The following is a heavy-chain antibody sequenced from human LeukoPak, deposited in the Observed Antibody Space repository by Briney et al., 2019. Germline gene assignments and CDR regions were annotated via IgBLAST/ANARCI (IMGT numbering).Heavy chain of an antibody. V-gene: IGHV3-9*01. Sequence: PGRSLRLSCAASGFTFDDYAMHWVRQAPGKGLEWVSGISWNSGSIGYADSVKGRFTISRDNAKNSLYLQMDSLRDEDTAVYYCARAGRSFYGGSSDYWGQGTLVTVSS. J-gene: IGHJ4*02. CDR1: GFTFDDYA. CDR2: ISWNSGSI. D-gene: IGHD4-23*01. CDR3: ARAGRSFYGGSSDY.